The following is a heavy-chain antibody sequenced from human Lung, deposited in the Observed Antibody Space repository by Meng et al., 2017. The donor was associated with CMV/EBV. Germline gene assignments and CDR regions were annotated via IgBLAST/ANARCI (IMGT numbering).Heavy chain of an antibody. Sequence: GESLKISCAASGFTFSSYWMHWVRQAPGKGLEWVSRIDSDGSSTTYAESVKGRFTISRDNAKNTLFLQMNSLRTGDTAVYYCARAPKSTGTTLQDYYGMEVWGQGXTVTVSS. CDR1: GFTFSSYW. D-gene: IGHD1-1*01. V-gene: IGHV3-74*01. J-gene: IGHJ6*02. CDR3: ARAPKSTGTTLQDYYGMEV. CDR2: IDSDGSST.